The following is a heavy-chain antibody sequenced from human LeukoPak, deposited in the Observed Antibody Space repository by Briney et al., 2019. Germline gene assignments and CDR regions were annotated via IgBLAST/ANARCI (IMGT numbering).Heavy chain of an antibody. D-gene: IGHD2-15*01. V-gene: IGHV4-59*08. CDR2: SYYTGSS. Sequence: SETLSLTCAVSGVSISSYYWSWIRQPPGKGLEWIGYSYYTGSSSYNPSLKSRVTISVDTSKNQFSLKLSSVTAADTAVYYCARHRSRRYCSGGSCYISPFDYWGQGTLVTVSS. J-gene: IGHJ4*02. CDR3: ARHRSRRYCSGGSCYISPFDY. CDR1: GVSISSYY.